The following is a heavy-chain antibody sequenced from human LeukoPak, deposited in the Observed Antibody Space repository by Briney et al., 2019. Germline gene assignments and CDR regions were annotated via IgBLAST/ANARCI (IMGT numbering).Heavy chain of an antibody. CDR1: GYTLTQLS. J-gene: IGHJ3*02. Sequence: ASVKVSCKVSGYTLTQLSVHWVRLAPGKGHEWMGGFDVEDGEIIYAQKFQGRVTTTEDTSTDTAYMELSSLRSEDTAVYYCATNRQIMILGVVIMPAFDIWGQGTMVTVSS. V-gene: IGHV1-24*01. D-gene: IGHD3-3*01. CDR2: FDVEDGEI. CDR3: ATNRQIMILGVVIMPAFDI.